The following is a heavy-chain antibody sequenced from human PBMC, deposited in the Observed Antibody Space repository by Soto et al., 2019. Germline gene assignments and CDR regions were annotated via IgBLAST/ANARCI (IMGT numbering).Heavy chain of an antibody. CDR2: IKRDGSEK. D-gene: IGHD2-15*01. J-gene: IGHJ4*02. CDR3: ARDCSGGICYGYDFDY. CDR1: GFTLSSYW. Sequence: EVQLVESGGGLVQLGGSLRLSCATSGFTLSSYWMSWVRQAPGKGLEWVANIKRDGSEKYYVDSVQGRFTISRDNAKNSLYLQMKSRSAEDTAVYYCARDCSGGICYGYDFDYWGQGTLVTVSS. V-gene: IGHV3-7*01.